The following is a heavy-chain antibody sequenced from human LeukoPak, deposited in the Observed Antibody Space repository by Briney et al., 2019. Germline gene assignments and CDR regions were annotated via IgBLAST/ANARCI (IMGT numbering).Heavy chain of an antibody. J-gene: IGHJ4*02. CDR3: ARGAAAGHPNRLI. CDR2: INHSGST. Sequence: SQTLSPTCAVYGGSFSGYYWSWTRHPPGKGLEWSGEINHSGSTNYNPSLKSRVTISVDTSKNQFSLKLSSVTAADTAVYYCARGAAAGHPNRLIWGQGTLVTVSS. CDR1: GGSFSGYY. D-gene: IGHD6-13*01. V-gene: IGHV4-34*01.